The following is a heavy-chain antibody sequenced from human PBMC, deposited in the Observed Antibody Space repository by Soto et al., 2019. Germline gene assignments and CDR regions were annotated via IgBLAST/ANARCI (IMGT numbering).Heavy chain of an antibody. D-gene: IGHD1-26*01. CDR3: ARENPPESGSFYDY. J-gene: IGHJ4*02. CDR2: IKTGQGYT. V-gene: IGHV1-3*04. Sequence: ASVKVSCKASGYTFTNHAIHWVRQAPGQRLQWMGWIKTGQGYTGYSQKFQDRVTITRDTSAGTVYVELRRLTSEDTAIYYCARENPPESGSFYDYWGQGTQVTVSS. CDR1: GYTFTNHA.